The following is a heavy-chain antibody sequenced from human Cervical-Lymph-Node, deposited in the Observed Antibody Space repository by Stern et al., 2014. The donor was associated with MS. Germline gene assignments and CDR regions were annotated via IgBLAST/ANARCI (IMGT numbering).Heavy chain of an antibody. CDR2: IWYDGSNK. Sequence: MQLVESGGGVVQPGRSLRLSCAASGFTFSSYGMHWVRQAPGKGLVWVAVIWYDGSNKYYADSVKGRFTISRDNSKNTLYLQMNSLRAEDTAVYYCARDRHDLGYCSGGSCYLPDYWGQGTLVTVSS. CDR3: ARDRHDLGYCSGGSCYLPDY. D-gene: IGHD2-15*01. J-gene: IGHJ4*02. V-gene: IGHV3-33*01. CDR1: GFTFSSYG.